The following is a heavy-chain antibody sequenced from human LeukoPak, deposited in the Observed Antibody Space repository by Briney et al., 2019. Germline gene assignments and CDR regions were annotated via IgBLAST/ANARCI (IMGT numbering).Heavy chain of an antibody. CDR3: ARGRDAY. J-gene: IGHJ4*02. D-gene: IGHD5-24*01. CDR1: GGSFSGYY. CDR2: INHSGST. Sequence: SGTLSLTCAVYGGSFSGYYWSWIRQPPGRGLEWIGEINHSGSTNYIPSLKSRVTISVDTSKSQFSLKLNSVTAADTAMYYCARGRDAYWGQGTLVTVSS. V-gene: IGHV4-34*01.